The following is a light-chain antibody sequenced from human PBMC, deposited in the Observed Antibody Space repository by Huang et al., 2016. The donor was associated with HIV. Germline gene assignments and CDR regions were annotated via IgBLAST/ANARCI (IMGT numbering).Light chain of an antibody. V-gene: IGKV2-30*01. Sequence: RQRVGKRERNNYVHWLKQRQGQRPRRLRDKVCDRDNGGRDRGRGSGAGTDVTMKISRVEDEEVGVYYCMKGTFWYTFGQGTKVEIK. J-gene: IGKJ2*01. CDR2: KVC. CDR1: QRVGKRERNNY. CDR3: MKGTFWYT.